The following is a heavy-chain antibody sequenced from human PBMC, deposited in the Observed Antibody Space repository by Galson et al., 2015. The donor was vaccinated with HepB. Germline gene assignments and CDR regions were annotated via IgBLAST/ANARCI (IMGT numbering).Heavy chain of an antibody. CDR1: GFTFSSYA. J-gene: IGHJ1*01. Sequence: SLRLSCAASGFTFSSYAVHWVRQAPGKGLEWVAVISYDGSNKYYADSVKGRFTISRDNSKNTLYLQMNSLRAEDTAVYYCARDSLAGDYDFWSAAGYFQHWGQGTLVTVSS. CDR3: ARDSLAGDYDFWSAAGYFQH. CDR2: ISYDGSNK. D-gene: IGHD3-3*01. V-gene: IGHV3-30-3*01.